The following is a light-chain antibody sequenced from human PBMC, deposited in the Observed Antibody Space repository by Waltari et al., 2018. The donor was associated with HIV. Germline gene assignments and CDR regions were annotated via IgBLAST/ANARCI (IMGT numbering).Light chain of an antibody. J-gene: IGLJ3*02. Sequence: QSVLTQPPSASGTPGQRVTISCSGSSPNIGSNYVYWYQQLPGTAPKLLIYRNNQRPSGVSDRFSGSKSGTSASLAISGLRSEDEADYYCAAWDDSLSGGFGGGTKLTVL. CDR2: RNN. CDR3: AAWDDSLSGG. CDR1: SPNIGSNY. V-gene: IGLV1-47*01.